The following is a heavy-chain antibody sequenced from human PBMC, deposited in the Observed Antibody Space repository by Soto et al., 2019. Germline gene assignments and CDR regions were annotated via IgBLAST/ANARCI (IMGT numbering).Heavy chain of an antibody. CDR2: INPGNSDT. D-gene: IGHD2-15*01. V-gene: IGHV5-51*01. Sequence: GESLKISCKGSGYSFTSHWIGWVRQMPGKGPEWMGIINPGNSDTTYSPSFQGQVTISADKSISTAYLRWNNLKASDTAMYYCARRYCSGGTCYYFDSWGQGTLVTVSS. J-gene: IGHJ4*02. CDR1: GYSFTSHW. CDR3: ARRYCSGGTCYYFDS.